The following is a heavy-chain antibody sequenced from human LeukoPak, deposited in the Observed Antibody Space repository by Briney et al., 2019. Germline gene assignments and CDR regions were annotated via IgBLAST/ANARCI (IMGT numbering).Heavy chain of an antibody. D-gene: IGHD3-10*01. J-gene: IGHJ4*02. Sequence: GGSLRLSCAASGFTVSSNYMSCVRQAPGKGLEGGSFIYSGGSTYYADSVKGRFTISRDNSKNTLYLQMHSLRAEDTAVYYCARAAGFGELPHFDYWGQGTLVTVSS. CDR3: ARAAGFGELPHFDY. CDR2: IYSGGST. V-gene: IGHV3-66*01. CDR1: GFTVSSNY.